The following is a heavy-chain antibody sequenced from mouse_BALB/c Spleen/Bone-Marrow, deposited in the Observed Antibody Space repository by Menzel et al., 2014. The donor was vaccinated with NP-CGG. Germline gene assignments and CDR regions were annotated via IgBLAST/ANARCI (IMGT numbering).Heavy chain of an antibody. Sequence: VQLKESGPELVKPVASVKMSCKASGYTFTRYVMYWVKQKPGQGLEWIGYINPYNDGTKYNEKFKGKATLTSDKSSSTAYMELSSLTSEDSAVYYCARSLLRADYWGQGTSVTVSS. D-gene: IGHD1-1*01. CDR2: INPYNDGT. V-gene: IGHV1-14*01. CDR1: GYTFTRYV. J-gene: IGHJ4*01. CDR3: ARSLLRADY.